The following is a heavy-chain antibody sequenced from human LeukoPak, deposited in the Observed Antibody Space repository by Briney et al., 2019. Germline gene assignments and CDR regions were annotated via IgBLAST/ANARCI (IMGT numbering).Heavy chain of an antibody. CDR2: ISDSGRTI. Sequence: PGGSLRLSCVASGFTFSVHEMNWVRQAPGKGLEWLSYISDSGRTIYYADSVDGRFTISRDNAKNSLFLQMNSLRVEDTAVYFCARGSHYFYFWGQGTPVSVSS. CDR3: ARGSHYFYF. CDR1: GFTFSVHE. V-gene: IGHV3-48*03. D-gene: IGHD6-6*01. J-gene: IGHJ4*02.